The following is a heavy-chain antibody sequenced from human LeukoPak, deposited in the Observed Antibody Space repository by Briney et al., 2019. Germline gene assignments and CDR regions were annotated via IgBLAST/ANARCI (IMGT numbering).Heavy chain of an antibody. CDR3: ARIQSSYCSSTSCLKAFFDY. CDR2: INHSGST. Sequence: SETLSLTCAVYGGSFSGYYWSWIRQPPGKGLEWIGEINHSGSTNCNPSLKSRVTISVDTSKNQFSLKLGSVTAADTAVYYCARIQSSYCSSTSCLKAFFDYWGQGTLVTVSS. V-gene: IGHV4-34*01. J-gene: IGHJ4*02. D-gene: IGHD2-2*01. CDR1: GGSFSGYY.